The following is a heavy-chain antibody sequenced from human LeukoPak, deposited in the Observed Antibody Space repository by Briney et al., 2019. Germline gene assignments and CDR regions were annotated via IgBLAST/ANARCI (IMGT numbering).Heavy chain of an antibody. J-gene: IGHJ4*02. Sequence: GGSLRLSCAASGLTFSSYWMHWVRQAPGKGLVWVSRINSDGSFTNYADSVRGRFSISRDNAKNSLYLQMNSLRAEDTAVYYCARSHESFASGSGDYWGQGTLVTVSS. CDR2: INSDGSFT. V-gene: IGHV3-74*01. CDR1: GLTFSSYW. CDR3: ARSHESFASGSGDY. D-gene: IGHD3-10*01.